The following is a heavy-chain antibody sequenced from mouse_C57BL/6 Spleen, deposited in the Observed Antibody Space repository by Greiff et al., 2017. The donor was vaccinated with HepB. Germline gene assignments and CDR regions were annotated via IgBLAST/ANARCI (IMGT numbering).Heavy chain of an antibody. J-gene: IGHJ3*01. D-gene: IGHD2-4*01. V-gene: IGHV1-4*01. CDR2: INPSSGYT. CDR1: GYTFTSYT. CDR3: ARSDYDFSWFAY. Sequence: VQLQQSGAELARPGASVKMSCKASGYTFTSYTMHWVKQRPGQGLEWIGYINPSSGYTKYNQKFKDKATLTADKSSSTAYMQLSSLTSEDSAVYYCARSDYDFSWFAYWGQGTLVTVSA.